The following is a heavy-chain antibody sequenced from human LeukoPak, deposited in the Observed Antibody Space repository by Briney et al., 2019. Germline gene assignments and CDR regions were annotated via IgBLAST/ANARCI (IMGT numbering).Heavy chain of an antibody. Sequence: GGSLRLSCAASGFTFSSYEMNWVRQAPGKGLEWVSYISSSGSTIYYADSVKGRFTISRDNAKNSLYLQMNSLRAEDTAVYYCAGCGGSYYYYYGMDVWGQGTTVTVSS. J-gene: IGHJ6*02. D-gene: IGHD2-15*01. CDR1: GFTFSSYE. CDR2: ISSSGSTI. CDR3: AGCGGSYYYYYGMDV. V-gene: IGHV3-48*03.